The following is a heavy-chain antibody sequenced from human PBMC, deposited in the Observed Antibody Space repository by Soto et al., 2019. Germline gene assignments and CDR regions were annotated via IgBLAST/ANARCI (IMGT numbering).Heavy chain of an antibody. CDR1: GYTFSDYA. CDR2: IIPVYGTS. Sequence: QVQLVQSGAEVKKPGSSVKVSCKASGYTFSDYAISWVRQAPGQGLEWMGGIIPVYGTSNYAQKFQGRVSIIADEATSTVYMELSSLRSDDTAVYYCARDFGKGTYYYYGLDVWGQGTTVTVSS. J-gene: IGHJ6*02. D-gene: IGHD3-10*01. V-gene: IGHV1-69*01. CDR3: ARDFGKGTYYYYGLDV.